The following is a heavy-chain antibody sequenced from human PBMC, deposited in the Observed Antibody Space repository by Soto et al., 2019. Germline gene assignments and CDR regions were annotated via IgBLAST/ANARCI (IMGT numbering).Heavy chain of an antibody. V-gene: IGHV4-31*03. CDR1: GGSISSGGYY. D-gene: IGHD6-13*01. J-gene: IGHJ5*01. CDR2: IYYSGST. Sequence: SETLSLTCTVSGGSISSGGYYWSWIRQHPGKGLEWIGYIYYSGSTYYNPSLKSRVTISVDTSKNQFSLKLSSVTAADTAVYYCARVVVAAAGHNWFDSWGQGTLVTVSS. CDR3: ARVVVAAAGHNWFDS.